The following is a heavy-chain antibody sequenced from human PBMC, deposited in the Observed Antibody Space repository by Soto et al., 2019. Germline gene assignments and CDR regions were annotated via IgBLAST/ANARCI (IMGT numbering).Heavy chain of an antibody. CDR1: GGTFSSYA. CDR2: IIPIFGTA. D-gene: IGHD5-18*01. V-gene: IGHV1-69*12. CDR3: AKQNVDTAMVGYYYYYGMDV. Sequence: QVQLVQSGAEVKKPGSSVKVSCKASGGTFSSYAISWVRQAPGQGLEWMGGIIPIFGTANYAQKFQGRVTITADESTSTAYMELGSLRSEDTAVYYCAKQNVDTAMVGYYYYYGMDVWGQGTTVTVSS. J-gene: IGHJ6*02.